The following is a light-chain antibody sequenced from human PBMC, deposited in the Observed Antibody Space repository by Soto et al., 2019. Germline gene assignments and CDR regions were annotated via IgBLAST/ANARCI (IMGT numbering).Light chain of an antibody. CDR2: DVS. J-gene: IGLJ3*02. V-gene: IGLV2-11*01. Sequence: QSALTQPRSVAGSPGQSVTISCTGTNSDVGGYNYVSWYQQHPGKAPKVMIYDVSRRPSGVPDRFSGSKSGNTASLTISGLQAEDVADYYCCSYASAYNFCVFGGGTQLTVL. CDR1: NSDVGGYNY. CDR3: CSYASAYNFCV.